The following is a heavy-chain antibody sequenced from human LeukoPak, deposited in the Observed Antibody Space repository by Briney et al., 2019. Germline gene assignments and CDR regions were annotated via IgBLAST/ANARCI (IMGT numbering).Heavy chain of an antibody. Sequence: ASVKVSCKASGYTFTGYYMHWVRQAPGQGLEWMGWINPNSGGTNYAQKFQGRVTMTRDTSISTAYMELSRLRSDDTAVYYCAREGVSGSWSRTGGLDREIYYFDYWGQGTLVTVSS. J-gene: IGHJ4*02. CDR3: AREGVSGSWSRTGGLDREIYYFDY. V-gene: IGHV1-2*02. CDR2: INPNSGGT. CDR1: GYTFTGYY. D-gene: IGHD6-13*01.